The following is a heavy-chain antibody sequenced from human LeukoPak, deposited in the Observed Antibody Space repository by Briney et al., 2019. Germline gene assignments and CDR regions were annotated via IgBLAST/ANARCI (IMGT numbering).Heavy chain of an antibody. CDR3: ARETSRRGTERFDP. D-gene: IGHD1-1*01. CDR2: IWYDGSNK. V-gene: IGHV3-33*01. J-gene: IGHJ5*02. Sequence: GRSVTLSCAASGFTFSSYGMHWVRHAPGKGLEGVAVIWYDGSNKYYADSVKGRFTISRDKSKNSLYLQMNSLRAEETAVYYVARETSRRGTERFDPWGQGTLVTVSS. CDR1: GFTFSSYG.